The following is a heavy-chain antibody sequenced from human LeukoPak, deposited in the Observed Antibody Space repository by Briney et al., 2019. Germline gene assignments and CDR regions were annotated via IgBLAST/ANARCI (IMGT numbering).Heavy chain of an antibody. D-gene: IGHD2-15*01. V-gene: IGHV4-59*01. Sequence: SETLSLTCTVSGGSISSYYWSWIRQPPGKGLEWIGYIYYSGSTNYNPSLKSRVTISVDTSKNQFSLKLSSVTAADTAVYYCARDGGAGGAFDIWGQGTMVTVSS. CDR2: IYYSGST. J-gene: IGHJ3*02. CDR3: ARDGGAGGAFDI. CDR1: GGSISSYY.